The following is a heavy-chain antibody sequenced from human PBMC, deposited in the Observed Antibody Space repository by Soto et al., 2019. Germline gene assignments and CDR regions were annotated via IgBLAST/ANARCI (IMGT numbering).Heavy chain of an antibody. D-gene: IGHD3-22*01. CDR1: VFSFGSYD. Sequence: GPSLKLSCSSYVFSFGSYDIHWVRQAPGKGLEWVAVVSDDGSNKYYADSVKGRFTISRDNSKNTLYLQMNSLRAEDTAVYYCAKEWVYDSSGWSFDYWGQGT. J-gene: IGHJ4*02. V-gene: IGHV3-30*18. CDR2: VSDDGSNK. CDR3: AKEWVYDSSGWSFDY.